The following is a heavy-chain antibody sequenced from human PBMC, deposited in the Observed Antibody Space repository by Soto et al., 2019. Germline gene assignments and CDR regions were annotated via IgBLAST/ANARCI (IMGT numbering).Heavy chain of an antibody. CDR1: GFTFSSYG. CDR2: ISYDGSNK. Sequence: QVQLVESGGGVVQPGRSLRLSCAASGFTFSSYGMHWVRQAPGKGLEWVAVISYDGSNKYYADSVKGRFTISRDNSKNXXYLQMNSLRAEDTAVYYCAKDSRAVGYDSDGGMDVWGQGTTVTVSS. J-gene: IGHJ6*02. CDR3: AKDSRAVGYDSDGGMDV. D-gene: IGHD3-22*01. V-gene: IGHV3-30*18.